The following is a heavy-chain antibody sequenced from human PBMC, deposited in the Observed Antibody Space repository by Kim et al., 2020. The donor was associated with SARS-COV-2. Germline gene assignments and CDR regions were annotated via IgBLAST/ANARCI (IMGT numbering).Heavy chain of an antibody. J-gene: IGHJ5*02. V-gene: IGHV5-10-1*01. Sequence: GESLKISCKGSGYSFTSYWISWVRQMPGKGLEWMGRIDPSDSYTNYSPSFQGHVTISADKSISTAYLQWSSLKASDTAMYYCARHSKYQLLSPPRYWFDPWGQGTLVTVSS. CDR3: ARHSKYQLLSPPRYWFDP. D-gene: IGHD2-2*01. CDR1: GYSFTSYW. CDR2: IDPSDSYT.